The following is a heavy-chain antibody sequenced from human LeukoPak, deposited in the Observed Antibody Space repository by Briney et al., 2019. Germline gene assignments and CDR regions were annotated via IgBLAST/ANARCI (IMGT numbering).Heavy chain of an antibody. J-gene: IGHJ4*02. CDR3: ARSAYFSSVLRGF. CDR1: GFTFSSYW. CDR2: IKQDGSEK. Sequence: GGSLTLSCAASGFTFSSYWMSWVRQAPGKGLEWVANIKQDGSEKYYVDSVKGRFTISRDNAKNSLYLQMHSPRAEDTAVYYCARSAYFSSVLRGFWGQGTLVTVSS. V-gene: IGHV3-7*01. D-gene: IGHD3-9*01.